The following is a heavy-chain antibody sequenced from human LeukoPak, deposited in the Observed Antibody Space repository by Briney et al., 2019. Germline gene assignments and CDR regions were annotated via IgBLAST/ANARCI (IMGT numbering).Heavy chain of an antibody. J-gene: IGHJ4*02. CDR2: IYPGDSDT. D-gene: IGHD6-13*01. V-gene: IGHV5-51*01. Sequence: GEXXKISCKASGYSFIGYWIAWVRQMPGKGLEWMGTIYPGDSDTRYSPSFQGQVTISADKSINTASLQWSSLTASDTAMYYCARPLVGTGYSSSWYFNFWGQGTLVTVSS. CDR3: ARPLVGTGYSSSWYFNF. CDR1: GYSFIGYW.